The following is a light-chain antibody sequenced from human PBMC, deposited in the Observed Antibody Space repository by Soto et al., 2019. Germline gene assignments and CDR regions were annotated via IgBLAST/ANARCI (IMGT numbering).Light chain of an antibody. CDR3: QQYAGSLYT. CDR2: DAS. CDR1: QRIYTK. V-gene: IGKV3-20*01. J-gene: IGKJ2*01. Sequence: IVMTQSPGTLSLSPGEGATLSCRAGQRIYTKLAWYQKKSGQAPRLLIYDASTRAYGIPDRFSGSGSGTDFSLTISRLEPEDFAVYYCQQYAGSLYTFDQGTKVAIK.